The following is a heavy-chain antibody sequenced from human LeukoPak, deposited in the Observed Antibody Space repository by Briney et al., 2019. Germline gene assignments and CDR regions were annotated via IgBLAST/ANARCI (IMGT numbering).Heavy chain of an antibody. D-gene: IGHD2-2*01. CDR3: AREPIYAHAFDI. Sequence: SQTLSLTCTVSGGSISSGGYYWSWISQHPGKGLEWIGYIYYIGSTYYNPSLKSRVTISVDTSKNQFSLKLSSVTAADTAVYYCAREPIYAHAFDIWGQGTLVTVSS. V-gene: IGHV4-31*03. J-gene: IGHJ4*02. CDR2: IYYIGST. CDR1: GGSISSGGYY.